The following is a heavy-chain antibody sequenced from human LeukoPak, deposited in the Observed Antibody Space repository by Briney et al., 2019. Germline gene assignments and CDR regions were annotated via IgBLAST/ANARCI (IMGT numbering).Heavy chain of an antibody. Sequence: GGSLRLSCAASGFTFSSYSMNWVRQAPGKGLKWVSSISSSSSYIYYADSVKGRFTISRDNAKNSLYLQMNSLRAEDTAVYYCAREIYDFWSGYFPINWFDPWGQGTLVTVSS. CDR1: GFTFSSYS. D-gene: IGHD3-3*01. CDR2: ISSSSSYI. CDR3: AREIYDFWSGYFPINWFDP. V-gene: IGHV3-21*01. J-gene: IGHJ5*02.